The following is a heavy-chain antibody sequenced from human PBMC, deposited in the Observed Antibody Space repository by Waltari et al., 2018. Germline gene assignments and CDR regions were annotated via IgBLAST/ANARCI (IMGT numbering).Heavy chain of an antibody. CDR2: IIPSLGIA. Sequence: QVQLVQSGAEVKKPGSSVKVSCKASGGTFSSYTISWVRQAPGQGLEWMGRIIPSLGIANYAQKFQGRVTITADKSTSTAYMELSSLRSEDTAVYYCARDLRGYYDYWGQGTLVTVSS. CDR1: GGTFSSYT. CDR3: ARDLRGYYDY. D-gene: IGHD1-26*01. V-gene: IGHV1-69*08. J-gene: IGHJ4*02.